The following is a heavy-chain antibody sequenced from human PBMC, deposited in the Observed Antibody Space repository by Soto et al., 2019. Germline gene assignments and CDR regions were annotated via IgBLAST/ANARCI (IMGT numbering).Heavy chain of an antibody. V-gene: IGHV4-31*03. CDR3: ARASLGYCSSTSCFLGVYYYYYGMDV. Sequence: TSETLSLTCTVSGGSISSGGYYWSWIRQHPGKGLEWIGYIYYSGSTYYNPSLKSRVTISVDTSKNQFSLKLSSVTAADTAVYYCARASLGYCSSTSCFLGVYYYYYGMDVWGQGTTVTVSS. CDR2: IYYSGST. CDR1: GGSISSGGYY. J-gene: IGHJ6*02. D-gene: IGHD2-2*01.